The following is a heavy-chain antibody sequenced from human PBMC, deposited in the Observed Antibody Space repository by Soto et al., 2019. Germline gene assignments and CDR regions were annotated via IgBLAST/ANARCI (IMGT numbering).Heavy chain of an antibody. J-gene: IGHJ4*02. V-gene: IGHV5-51*01. CDR3: ARLVGATTSGFDY. D-gene: IGHD1-26*01. Sequence: PGESLKLSCTASGYSFITYWIGWVRQIPGKGLERLGVIYPGDSDSRYSPSFQGLVTISADKSVSTAYLQWSSLRASDTAMYYCARLVGATTSGFDYWGQGALVTVSS. CDR2: IYPGDSDS. CDR1: GYSFITYW.